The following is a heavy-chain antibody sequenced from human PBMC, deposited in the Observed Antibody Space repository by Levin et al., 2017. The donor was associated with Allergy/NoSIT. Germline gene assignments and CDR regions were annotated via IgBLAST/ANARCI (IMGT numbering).Heavy chain of an antibody. CDR1: GGSIRSSSYY. D-gene: IGHD6-19*01. Sequence: SQTLSLTCTVSGGSIRSSSYYWGWIRQPPGKGLEWIGSIYYSGSTYYNPSLKSRVTISVDTSKNQFSLKLSSVTAADTAVYYCAGQNGAGITAKDYWGQGTLVTVSS. CDR2: IYYSGST. V-gene: IGHV4-39*01. J-gene: IGHJ4*02. CDR3: AGQNGAGITAKDY.